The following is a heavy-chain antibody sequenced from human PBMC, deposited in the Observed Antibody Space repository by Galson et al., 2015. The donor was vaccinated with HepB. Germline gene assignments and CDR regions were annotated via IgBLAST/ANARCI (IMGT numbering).Heavy chain of an antibody. CDR1: GFTFSTYA. V-gene: IGHV3-23*01. CDR2: ITDVGRT. J-gene: IGHJ1*01. D-gene: IGHD3-22*01. CDR3: AHEYSSGFQN. Sequence: SLRLSCAASGFTFSTYAMSWLRQAPGKGLEWVSGITDVGRTYYADSVKGRFTISRDNSNNKLYVQMNSLRVEDTAIYYCAHEYSSGFQNWGQGTLVTVSS.